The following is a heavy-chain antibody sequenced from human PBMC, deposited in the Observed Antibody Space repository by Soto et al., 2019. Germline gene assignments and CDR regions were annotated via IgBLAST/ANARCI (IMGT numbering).Heavy chain of an antibody. CDR3: ARSREGWLHTGAFDI. J-gene: IGHJ3*02. D-gene: IGHD5-12*01. V-gene: IGHV1-69*06. CDR1: GGTFSSYA. CDR2: IIPIFGTA. Sequence: QVQLVQSGAEVKKPGSSVKVSCKASGGTFSSYAISWVRQAPGQGLEWMGGIIPIFGTANYAQKFQGRVTITADKATSTAYMELSSLRSEDMAVYYCARSREGWLHTGAFDIWGQGTMVTVSS.